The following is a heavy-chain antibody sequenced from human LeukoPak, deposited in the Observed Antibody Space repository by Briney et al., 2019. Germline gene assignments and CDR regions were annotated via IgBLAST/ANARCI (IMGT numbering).Heavy chain of an antibody. D-gene: IGHD3-10*01. J-gene: IGHJ3*02. CDR1: GGSISSSSYY. V-gene: IGHV4-39*07. CDR3: ATYPYYGSGSYYFGAGAFDI. CDR2: IYYSGST. Sequence: PSETLSLTCTVSGGSISSSSYYWGWIRQPPGKGLEWIGSIYYSGSTNYNPSLKSRVTISVDTSKNQFSLKLSSVTAADTAVYYCATYPYYGSGSYYFGAGAFDIWGQGTMVTVSS.